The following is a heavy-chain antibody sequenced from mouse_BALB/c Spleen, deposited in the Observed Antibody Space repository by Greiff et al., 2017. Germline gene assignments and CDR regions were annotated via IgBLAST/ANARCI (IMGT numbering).Heavy chain of an antibody. V-gene: IGHV1S81*02. Sequence: VQLQQPGAELVKPGASVKLSCKASGYTFTSYWMHWVKQRPGQGLEWIGEINPSNGRTNYNEKFKSKATLTVDKSSSTAYMQLSSLTSEDSAVYDCARESSGYYDGSSPFDYWGQGTTLTVSS. CDR2: INPSNGRT. J-gene: IGHJ2*01. CDR1: GYTFTSYW. CDR3: ARESSGYYDGSSPFDY. D-gene: IGHD1-1*01.